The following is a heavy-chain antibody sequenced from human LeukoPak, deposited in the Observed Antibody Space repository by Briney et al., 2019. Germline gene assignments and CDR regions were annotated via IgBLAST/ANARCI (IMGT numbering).Heavy chain of an antibody. CDR3: ARDPSYYDILTGYYYYYGMDV. J-gene: IGHJ6*02. Sequence: GGSLRLSCAASGFTFSSYWMHWVRQAPGKGLVWVSRINSDGSSTSYADSVKGRFTISRDNAKNTLYLQMNSLRAEDTAVYYCARDPSYYDILTGYYYYYGMDVWGQETTVTVSS. CDR1: GFTFSSYW. CDR2: INSDGSST. V-gene: IGHV3-74*01. D-gene: IGHD3-9*01.